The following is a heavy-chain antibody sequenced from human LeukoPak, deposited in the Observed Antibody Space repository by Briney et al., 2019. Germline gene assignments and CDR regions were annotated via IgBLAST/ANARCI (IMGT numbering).Heavy chain of an antibody. Sequence: SETLSLTCTVSGGSISSSSYYWGWIRQPPGKGLEWIGSIYYSGSTYYNPSLKSRVTISVDTSKNQFSLKLSSVTAADTAVYYCARHQDHIAAAGSNWFDPWGQGTLVTVSS. CDR3: ARHQDHIAAAGSNWFDP. CDR2: IYYSGST. D-gene: IGHD6-13*01. V-gene: IGHV4-39*01. J-gene: IGHJ5*02. CDR1: GGSISSSSYY.